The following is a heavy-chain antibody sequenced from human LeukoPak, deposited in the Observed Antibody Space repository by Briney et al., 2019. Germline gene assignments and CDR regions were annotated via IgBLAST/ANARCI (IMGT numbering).Heavy chain of an antibody. J-gene: IGHJ4*02. D-gene: IGHD2-8*01. CDR3: ARGLKPAMASRSNYFDY. Sequence: GGSLRLSCAASGFSFSNYAMNWVRQAPGKGLXXXXXITGSGGSTHYADSVKGRFTISRDNSKNTLYLQMNSLRADDTAVYYCARGLKPAMASRSNYFDYWGQGALVTVSS. V-gene: IGHV3-23*01. CDR2: ITGSGGST. CDR1: GFSFSNYA.